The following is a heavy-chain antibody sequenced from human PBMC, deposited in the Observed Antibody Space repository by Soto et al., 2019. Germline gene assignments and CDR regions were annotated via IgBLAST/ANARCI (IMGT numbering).Heavy chain of an antibody. V-gene: IGHV3-30*18. J-gene: IGHJ4*02. CDR3: AKESLDYFDSGRFYAPAFDH. D-gene: IGHD3-10*01. CDR2: ISFDGRDI. Sequence: QVQLVESGGGVVHPGTSLRLSCVTSGFTFSSFAMDRVRQAPGKGLEWVAAISFDGRDISYRESVKGRFTISRDKFKNTVYLQMNSLRPEDTAVYYCAKESLDYFDSGRFYAPAFDHWGQGTLVTVSS. CDR1: GFTFSSFA.